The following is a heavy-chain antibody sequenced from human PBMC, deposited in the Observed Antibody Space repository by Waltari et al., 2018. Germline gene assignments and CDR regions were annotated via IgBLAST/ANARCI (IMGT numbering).Heavy chain of an antibody. D-gene: IGHD2-15*01. J-gene: IGHJ4*02. CDR2: TYDRSKWSN. Sequence: QVQLQQSGPELVKPSQTLSLPCDISGASISSNGVAWNWIRQSPSRGLEWLGRTYDRSKWSNDYAVSVKSRRTSNPDTSKNQCSLQLNSVTPDDTAMYYCARGRNSGFDYWGQGTLVTVSS. V-gene: IGHV6-1*01. CDR1: GASISSNGVA. CDR3: ARGRNSGFDY.